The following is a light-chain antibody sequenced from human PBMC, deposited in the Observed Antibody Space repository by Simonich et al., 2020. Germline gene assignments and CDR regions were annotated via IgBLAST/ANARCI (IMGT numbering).Light chain of an antibody. CDR1: SSDVGGYNS. V-gene: IGLV2-14*01. Sequence: QSALTQPASVSGSPGQSITISCTGTSSDVGGYNSVSWSQQHPGKAPKLMIYDVSKRPSGVSNRCSGSKSGNTASLTISGLQAEDEADYYCSSYTSSSSVVFGGGTKLTVL. J-gene: IGLJ2*01. CDR3: SSYTSSSSVV. CDR2: DVS.